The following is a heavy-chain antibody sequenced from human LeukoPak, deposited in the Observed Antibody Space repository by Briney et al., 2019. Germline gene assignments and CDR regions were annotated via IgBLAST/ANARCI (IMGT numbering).Heavy chain of an antibody. D-gene: IGHD2-21*01. J-gene: IGHJ4*02. Sequence: SETLSLTCTVSGGSFSSNGYYWVWIRQPPGKGLEWIGSIYCNGTTYYNPSLKSRVTISVDTSKNQFSLKLSSVTAADTAVYYCARLVDAPRYFDYWGQGTLVTVSS. CDR1: GGSFSSNGYY. CDR3: ARLVDAPRYFDY. CDR2: IYCNGTT. V-gene: IGHV4-39*01.